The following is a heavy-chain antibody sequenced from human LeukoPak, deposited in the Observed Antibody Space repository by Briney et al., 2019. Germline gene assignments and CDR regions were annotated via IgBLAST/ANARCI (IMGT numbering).Heavy chain of an antibody. CDR1: GFTFSDYY. CDR3: ASNEWELFAFDI. V-gene: IGHV3-11*04. CDR2: ISSSGSTI. Sequence: PGGSLRLSCAASGFTFSDYYMGWIRQAPGKGLEWVSYISSSGSTIYYADSVKGRFTISRDNAKNSLYLQMNSLRAEDTAVYYCASNEWELFAFDIWGQGTMVTVSS. D-gene: IGHD1-26*01. J-gene: IGHJ3*02.